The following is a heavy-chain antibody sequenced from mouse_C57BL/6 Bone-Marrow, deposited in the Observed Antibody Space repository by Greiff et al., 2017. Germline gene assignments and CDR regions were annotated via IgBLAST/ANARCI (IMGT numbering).Heavy chain of an antibody. Sequence: EVKLQESGPELVKPGASVKISCKASGYSFTGYNMNWVKQSNGKSLEWIGVINPNYGTTSYNQKFKGKATLTVDQSSSTAYMQLNSLTSEDSAVYYCARSIYYDYFFDYWGQGTTLTVSS. CDR1: GYSFTGYN. J-gene: IGHJ2*01. CDR2: INPNYGTT. V-gene: IGHV1-39*01. D-gene: IGHD2-4*01. CDR3: ARSIYYDYFFDY.